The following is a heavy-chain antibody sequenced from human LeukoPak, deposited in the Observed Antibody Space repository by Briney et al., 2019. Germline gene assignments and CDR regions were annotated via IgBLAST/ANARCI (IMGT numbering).Heavy chain of an antibody. CDR3: ARDDYGDYFFDY. CDR1: GFTFSNAW. J-gene: IGHJ4*02. CDR2: IKSKTDGGTT. V-gene: IGHV3-15*01. D-gene: IGHD4-17*01. Sequence: PGGSLRLSCAASGFTFSNAWMSWVRQAPGKGLEWVGRIKSKTDGGTTDYAAPVKGRFTISRDNYKNTLYLQMNSLRAEDTAVYYCARDDYGDYFFDYWGQGTLVTVSS.